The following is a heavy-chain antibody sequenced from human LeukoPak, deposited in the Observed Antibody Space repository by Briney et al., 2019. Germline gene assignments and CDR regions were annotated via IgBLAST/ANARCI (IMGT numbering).Heavy chain of an antibody. CDR2: ISWNSGSI. CDR3: AKDMSRGGFDY. J-gene: IGHJ4*02. V-gene: IGHV3-9*03. Sequence: GGSLRLSCAASGFTFDDYAMHWVRQAPGKGPEWVSGISWNSGSIGYADSVKGRFTISRDNAKNSLYLQMNSLRAEDMALYYCAKDMSRGGFDYWGQGTLVTVSS. D-gene: IGHD3-16*01. CDR1: GFTFDDYA.